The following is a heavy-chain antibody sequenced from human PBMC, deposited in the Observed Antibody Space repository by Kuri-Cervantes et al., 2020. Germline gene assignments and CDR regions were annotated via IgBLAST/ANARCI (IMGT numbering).Heavy chain of an antibody. CDR1: GYTFTGYY. D-gene: IGHD3-3*01. J-gene: IGHJ5*02. CDR3: ARGRNSVGYDFWSGYYRVFDP. V-gene: IGHV1-2*02. CDR2: INPNSGGT. Sequence: ASVKVSCKASGYTFTGYYMHWVRQAPGQGLEWMGWINPNSGGTNYAQKFQGRVTMTTDTSTSTAYMELRSLRSEDTAVYYCARGRNSVGYDFWSGYYRVFDPWGQGTLVTVSS.